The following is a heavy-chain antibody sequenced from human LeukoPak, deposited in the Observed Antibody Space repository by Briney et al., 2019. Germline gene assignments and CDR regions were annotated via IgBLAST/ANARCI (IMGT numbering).Heavy chain of an antibody. V-gene: IGHV3-30*18. Sequence: PGGSLRLSLAAAGLTFVTSGTQSVRQAPGKGLEWVALISYDASDTYYADSVKGRFTISRDNSKNTLYVQMNSLKAEDTAVYYCANGGLVGYSSDIDVWGQGTLVTVSS. CDR1: GLTFVTSG. J-gene: IGHJ4*02. D-gene: IGHD2-15*01. CDR2: ISYDASDT. CDR3: ANGGLVGYSSDIDV.